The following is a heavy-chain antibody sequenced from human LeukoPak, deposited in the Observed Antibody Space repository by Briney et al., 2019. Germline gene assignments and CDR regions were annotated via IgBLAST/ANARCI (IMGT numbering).Heavy chain of an antibody. CDR3: ARDATRDFAFDI. J-gene: IGHJ3*02. CDR1: GFTVSSNY. D-gene: IGHD1-1*01. V-gene: IGHV3-53*01. Sequence: GGSLRLSCTASGFTVSSNYMSWVRQAPGKGLEWVSVIYSSGNTYYADSVKGRFTISRDNSKNTLFLQMNSLRAEDTAVYYCARDATRDFAFDIWGQGTVVTVSS. CDR2: IYSSGNT.